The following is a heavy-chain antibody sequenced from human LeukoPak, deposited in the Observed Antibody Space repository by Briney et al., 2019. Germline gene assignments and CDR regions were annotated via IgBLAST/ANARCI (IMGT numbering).Heavy chain of an antibody. D-gene: IGHD3-22*01. V-gene: IGHV4-30-4*08. J-gene: IGHJ4*02. CDR3: AGYDSSGYLDY. CDR1: GGSISSGDDY. CDR2: IYYSGST. Sequence: SQTLSLTCTVSGGSISSGDDYWSWIRQPPGKGLEWIGYIYYSGSTYYNPSLKSRVTISVDTSKNQFSLKLSSVTAADTAVYYCAGYDSSGYLDYWGQGTLVTVSS.